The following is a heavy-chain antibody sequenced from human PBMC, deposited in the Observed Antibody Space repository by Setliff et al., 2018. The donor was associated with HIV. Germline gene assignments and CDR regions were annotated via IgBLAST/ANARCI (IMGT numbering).Heavy chain of an antibody. V-gene: IGHV4-61*08. CDR3: ARAYFGSGIYY. J-gene: IGHJ4*02. CDR2: RSTTGST. Sequence: PSETLSLTCTVTGGSISSGGYFWSWIRQSPGKGLEWIGFRSTTGSTNYNPSLRSRVTISVDTSKNQFSLKLYSVTAADTAVYYCARAYFGSGIYYWGQGTLVTVSS. D-gene: IGHD3-10*01. CDR1: GGSISSGGYF.